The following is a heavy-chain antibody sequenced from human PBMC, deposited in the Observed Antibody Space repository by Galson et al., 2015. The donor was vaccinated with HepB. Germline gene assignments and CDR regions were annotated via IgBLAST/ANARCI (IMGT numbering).Heavy chain of an antibody. CDR3: AKFAVPAAHHGLYFAY. J-gene: IGHJ4*02. CDR1: GFTFSSYG. CDR2: ISGSGGIT. D-gene: IGHD2-2*01. Sequence: SLRLSCAASGFTFSSYGMNWVRQAPGKGLEWVSAISGSGGITSYADSVKGRFTISRDNSKNTLYLQMNSLRAEDTAVYYCAKFAVPAAHHGLYFAYWGQGTLVTVSS. V-gene: IGHV3-23*01.